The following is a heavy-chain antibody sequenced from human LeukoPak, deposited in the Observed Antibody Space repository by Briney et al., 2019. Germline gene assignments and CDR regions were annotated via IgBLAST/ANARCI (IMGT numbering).Heavy chain of an antibody. V-gene: IGHV3-23*01. CDR1: GFSFSSHV. CDR3: AKDQNYESSGYYGGFDY. CDR2: ISGSGGDT. D-gene: IGHD3-22*01. Sequence: GGSRRLSCAASGFSFSSHVMHWVRQAPGKGREWVSAISGSGGDTYYADSVKGRFTISRDNSKNTRNLQMNSLRAEDTALYYCAKDQNYESSGYYGGFDYWGQGNLVTVSS. J-gene: IGHJ4*02.